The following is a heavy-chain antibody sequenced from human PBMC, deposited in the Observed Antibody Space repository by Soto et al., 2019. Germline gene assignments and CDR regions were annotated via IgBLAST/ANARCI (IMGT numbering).Heavy chain of an antibody. V-gene: IGHV1-18*01. Sequence: QVQLVQSGAEVKNPGASVKVSCKTSGYTFTKYGVGWVRQAPGQGLEWMGWISGSSGNANYAEKVQGRITLTTDTANSTAYIELRSLRSDYSAVYYCAGEMVGLGGEYDYGGQGTLVTVSS. CDR3: AGEMVGLGGEYDY. D-gene: IGHD3-16*01. CDR1: GYTFTKYG. CDR2: ISGSSGNA. J-gene: IGHJ4*02.